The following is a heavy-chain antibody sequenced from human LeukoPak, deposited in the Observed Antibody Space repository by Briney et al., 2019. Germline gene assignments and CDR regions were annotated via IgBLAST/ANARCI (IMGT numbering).Heavy chain of an antibody. CDR2: IYYSGST. D-gene: IGHD2-8*01. J-gene: IGHJ3*02. V-gene: IGHV4-61*01. Sequence: SETLSVTCTVSGCSVSSGTYLWSWIQQPPGKGLEWFGYIYYSGSTNYNPSLKSRVTISVDTSKNQCSLKLSSVTTADTAVYYCTRSTNLEAFDIWGQGTMVTVSS. CDR3: TRSTNLEAFDI. CDR1: GCSVSSGTYL.